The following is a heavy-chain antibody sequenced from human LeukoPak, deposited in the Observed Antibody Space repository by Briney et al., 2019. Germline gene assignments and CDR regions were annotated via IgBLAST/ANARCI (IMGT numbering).Heavy chain of an antibody. J-gene: IGHJ4*02. CDR1: GFTFSSYW. D-gene: IGHD5-24*01. Sequence: GGSLRLSCAASGFTFSSYWMSWVRLAPGKGLEWVANIKGRFTISRDNAKNSLYLQMNSLRVEDTAVYYCAKEGRSLQTYWGQGTLVTVSS. CDR2: I. CDR3: AKEGRSLQTY. V-gene: IGHV3-7*03.